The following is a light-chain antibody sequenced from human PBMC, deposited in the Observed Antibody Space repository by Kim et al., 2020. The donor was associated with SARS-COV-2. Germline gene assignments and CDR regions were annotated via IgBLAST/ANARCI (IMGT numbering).Light chain of an antibody. CDR2: AAS. V-gene: IGKV1-9*01. CDR3: QQLSTYPRT. CDR1: QGISSY. Sequence: SASVGDRVTITCRASQGISSYLAWYQQKPGKAPNLLIYAASTVQSGVPSRFSGSGSGTDFTLTISSLQPEEFATYYCQQLSTYPRTFGQGTKLEI. J-gene: IGKJ2*01.